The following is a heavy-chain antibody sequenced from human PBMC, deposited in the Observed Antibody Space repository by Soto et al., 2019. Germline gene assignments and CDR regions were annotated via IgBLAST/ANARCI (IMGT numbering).Heavy chain of an antibody. CDR3: ARDSLSYKEADIVLAWVCYYGMDV. V-gene: IGHV4-59*01. CDR2: IHYNGNT. CDR1: GGSFNPNY. D-gene: IGHD2-2*01. Sequence: SETLSLTCTVSGGSFNPNYWSWIRQPTGKGLEWIGNIHYNGNTKYSPSLKSRVTMSVDTSKNHFSLKLISVTTADTAVYYCARDSLSYKEADIVLAWVCYYGMDVWGQGTTVTVSS. J-gene: IGHJ6*02.